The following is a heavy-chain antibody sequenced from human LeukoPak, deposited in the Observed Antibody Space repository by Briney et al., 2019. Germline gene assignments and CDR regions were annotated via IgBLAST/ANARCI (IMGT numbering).Heavy chain of an antibody. Sequence: SETLSLTCTVSGGSISSYYWSWIRQPAGKGLESIGHISTSGSTNYNPSLKSRVTMSVDTSRNQFSLKLSSVTAADTAVYYCARVRYSDSSVLTRKRSYYFDYWGQGTLVTVSS. V-gene: IGHV4-4*07. CDR1: GGSISSYY. D-gene: IGHD3-22*01. CDR2: ISTSGST. CDR3: ARVRYSDSSVLTRKRSYYFDY. J-gene: IGHJ4*02.